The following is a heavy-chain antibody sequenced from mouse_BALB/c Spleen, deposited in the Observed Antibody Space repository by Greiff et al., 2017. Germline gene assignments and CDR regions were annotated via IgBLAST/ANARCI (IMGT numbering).Heavy chain of an antibody. CDR3: ARKYGNYAAY. J-gene: IGHJ3*01. CDR1: GYTFSSYW. Sequence: QVQLKQSGAELMKPGASVKISCKATGYTFSSYWIEWVKQRPGHGLEWIGEILPGSGSTNYNEKFKGKATFTADTSSNTAYMQLSSLTSEDSAVYDCARKYGNYAAYWGQGTLVTVSA. D-gene: IGHD2-10*02. CDR2: ILPGSGST. V-gene: IGHV1-9*01.